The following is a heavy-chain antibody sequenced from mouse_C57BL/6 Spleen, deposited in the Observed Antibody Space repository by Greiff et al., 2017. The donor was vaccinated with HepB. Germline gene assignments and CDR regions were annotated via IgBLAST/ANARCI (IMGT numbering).Heavy chain of an antibody. J-gene: IGHJ1*03. Sequence: VQLQQPGAELVKPGASVKMSCKASGYTFTSYWITWVKQRPGQGLEWIGDIYPGSGSTNYNEKFKSKDTLTVDTSSSTAYMQLSSLTSEDSAVYYCASSGTTVDWYFDVWGTGTTVTVSS. CDR2: IYPGSGST. D-gene: IGHD1-1*01. V-gene: IGHV1-55*01. CDR1: GYTFTSYW. CDR3: ASSGTTVDWYFDV.